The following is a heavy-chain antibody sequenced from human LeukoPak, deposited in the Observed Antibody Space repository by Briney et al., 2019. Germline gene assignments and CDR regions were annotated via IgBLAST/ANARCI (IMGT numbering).Heavy chain of an antibody. V-gene: IGHV3-11*01. D-gene: IGHD1-14*01. CDR1: GFTFSDYY. Sequence: GGSLRLSCAASGFTFSDYYMSWIRQAPGKGLEWVSYISSSGSTIYYADSVKGRFTISRDNSKNTLYLQMNSLRAEDTAIYYCPKVASYNRNGDYWGQGTLVTVSS. J-gene: IGHJ4*02. CDR3: PKVASYNRNGDY. CDR2: ISSSGSTI.